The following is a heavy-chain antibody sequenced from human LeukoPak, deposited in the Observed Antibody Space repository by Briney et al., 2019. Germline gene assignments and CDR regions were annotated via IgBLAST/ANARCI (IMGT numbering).Heavy chain of an antibody. Sequence: GGSLRLSCAASGFTFDDYAMHWVRQAPGKGLEWVSLISGGGGSTYYADSVKGRFTISRDNSKNSLYLQMNSLRTEDTALYYCAKGIAAAGYFDYWGQGTLVTVSS. CDR2: ISGGGGST. V-gene: IGHV3-43*02. CDR3: AKGIAAAGYFDY. CDR1: GFTFDDYA. J-gene: IGHJ4*02. D-gene: IGHD6-13*01.